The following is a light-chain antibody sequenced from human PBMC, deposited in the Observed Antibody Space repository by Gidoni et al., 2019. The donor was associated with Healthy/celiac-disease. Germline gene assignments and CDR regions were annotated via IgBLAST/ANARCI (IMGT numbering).Light chain of an antibody. CDR2: GAS. CDR3: QQYNNWPRT. J-gene: IGKJ2*01. Sequence: IVMTQSPATLSVSPGERATLSCRASQSVSSNLAWYQQKPGQAPRLLIYGASTRATGIPARFSGSGSGTEFTLTISSLQSEDFAVYYCQQYNNWPRTFGQGTKLE. CDR1: QSVSSN. V-gene: IGKV3-15*01.